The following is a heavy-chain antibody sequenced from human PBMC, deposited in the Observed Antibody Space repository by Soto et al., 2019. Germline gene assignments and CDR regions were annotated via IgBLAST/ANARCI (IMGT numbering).Heavy chain of an antibody. Sequence: EVQLLESGGGLLQPGGSLRLSCAASGFTFSNYAMNWVRQAPGKGLEWVSAISGSGGSTYYADPLKGRFTICRDNSKPALYLQMISLRAEGQAVYYCAEDSNLDYLDRRADYLLRDENWGQGSLVTVSS. CDR1: GFTFSNYA. CDR2: ISGSGGST. V-gene: IGHV3-23*01. J-gene: IGHJ4*02. CDR3: AEDSNLDYLDRRADYLLRDEN. D-gene: IGHD3-22*01.